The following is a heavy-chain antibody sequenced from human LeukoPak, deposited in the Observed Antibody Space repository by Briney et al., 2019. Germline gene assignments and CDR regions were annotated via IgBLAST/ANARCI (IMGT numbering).Heavy chain of an antibody. Sequence: GGSLRLSCEASGFTFSSYAMHWVRQAPGKGLEWVAVISYDGSNKYYADSVKGRFTISRDNSKNTLYLQMNSLRAEDTAVYYCARDSSDYYDSRFDYWGRGTLVTVSS. V-gene: IGHV3-30-3*01. CDR1: GFTFSSYA. CDR2: ISYDGSNK. D-gene: IGHD3-22*01. J-gene: IGHJ4*02. CDR3: ARDSSDYYDSRFDY.